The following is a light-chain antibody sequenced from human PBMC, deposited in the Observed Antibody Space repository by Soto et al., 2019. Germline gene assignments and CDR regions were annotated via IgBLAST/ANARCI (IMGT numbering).Light chain of an antibody. CDR2: AAS. Sequence: EIHMTQSPSSLSASLGDGFTITCRASQSISSYVSWYQQKPGKAPELLIYAASRLESGVPSTLSGSRSGTDFTLTISSLQPEDFATYYCQQSYSRMTFGQGTKVDIK. V-gene: IGKV1-39*01. CDR1: QSISSY. J-gene: IGKJ1*01. CDR3: QQSYSRMT.